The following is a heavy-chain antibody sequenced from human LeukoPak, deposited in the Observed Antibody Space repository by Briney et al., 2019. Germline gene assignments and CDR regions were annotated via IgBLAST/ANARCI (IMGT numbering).Heavy chain of an antibody. CDR3: ARAVAGTVFDY. D-gene: IGHD6-19*01. J-gene: IGHJ4*02. V-gene: IGHV1-69*04. CDR1: GGTFSSYA. CDR2: IIPILGIA. Sequence: SVKVSCKASGGTFSSYAISWVRQAPGQGLEWMGRIIPILGIANYAQKFQGRVTITADKSTSTAYMELSSLRSEDTAVYYYARAVAGTVFDYWGQGTLVTVSS.